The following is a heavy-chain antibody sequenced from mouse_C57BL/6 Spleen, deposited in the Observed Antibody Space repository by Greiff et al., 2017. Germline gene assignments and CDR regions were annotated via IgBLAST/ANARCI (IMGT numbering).Heavy chain of an antibody. CDR1: GFTFSSYA. J-gene: IGHJ2*01. V-gene: IGHV5-9-1*02. CDR3: TRGKLGRQYFDY. CDR2: ISSGGDYI. Sequence: DVMLVESGEGLVKPGGSLKLSCAASGFTFSSYAMSWVRQTPEKRLEWVAYISSGGDYIYYADTVKGRFTISRDNARNTLYLQMSSLKSEDTAMYYCTRGKLGRQYFDYWGQGTTLTVSS. D-gene: IGHD4-1*01.